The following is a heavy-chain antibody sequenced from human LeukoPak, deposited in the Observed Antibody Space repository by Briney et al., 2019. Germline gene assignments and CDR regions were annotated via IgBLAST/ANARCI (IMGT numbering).Heavy chain of an antibody. D-gene: IGHD6-13*01. V-gene: IGHV4-34*01. CDR3: ARGRNGYSNSWYVNY. CDR1: GGSFSGYY. CDR2: INHSGST. J-gene: IGHJ4*02. Sequence: SETLSLTCAVYGGSFSGYYWSWIRQPPGKGLEWIGEINHSGSTNYSPSLKSRVTISADTSKNQFSLKLSSVTAADTAVYYCARGRNGYSNSWYVNYWGQGTLVTVSS.